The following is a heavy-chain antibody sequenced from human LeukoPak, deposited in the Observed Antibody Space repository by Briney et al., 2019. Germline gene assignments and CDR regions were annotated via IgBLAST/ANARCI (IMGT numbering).Heavy chain of an antibody. Sequence: SETLSLTCTVSGGSISSYYWSWIRQPPGKGLEWIGYIYYSGSSNYNPSLKSRVTISVDTSKNQFSLKLSSVTAADTAVYYCARDRYGGSSGEFDYWGQGTLVTVST. CDR1: GGSISSYY. CDR2: IYYSGSS. J-gene: IGHJ4*02. D-gene: IGHD2-15*01. CDR3: ARDRYGGSSGEFDY. V-gene: IGHV4-59*01.